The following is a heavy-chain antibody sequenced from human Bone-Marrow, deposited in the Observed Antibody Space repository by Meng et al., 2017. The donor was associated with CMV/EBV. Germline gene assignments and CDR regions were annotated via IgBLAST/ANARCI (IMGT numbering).Heavy chain of an antibody. CDR1: GFTFSSYA. Sequence: GESLKISCAASGFTFSSYAMHWVRQAPGKGLEWVSSISSSSSYIYYADSVKGRFTISRDNAKNSLYLQMNSLRAEDTAVYYCARDSGYDFWSGYSTYYFDYWGQGTLVTGYS. D-gene: IGHD3-3*01. CDR2: ISSSSSYI. V-gene: IGHV3-21*01. J-gene: IGHJ4*02. CDR3: ARDSGYDFWSGYSTYYFDY.